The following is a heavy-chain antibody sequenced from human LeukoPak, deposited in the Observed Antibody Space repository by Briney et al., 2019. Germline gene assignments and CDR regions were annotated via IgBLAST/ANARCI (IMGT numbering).Heavy chain of an antibody. Sequence: GGSLRLSCAASGFTFTTRGMHWVRQAPGKGPQWVAFTGNDGRIKYNENSVEGRFTISRDNSKNTLYLQMNSLRPEDTAVYYCATTEGVTDKWLDPWGQGTQVTVSS. CDR1: GFTFTTRG. V-gene: IGHV3-30*02. CDR2: TGNDGRIK. J-gene: IGHJ5*02. CDR3: ATTEGVTDKWLDP. D-gene: IGHD2-8*01.